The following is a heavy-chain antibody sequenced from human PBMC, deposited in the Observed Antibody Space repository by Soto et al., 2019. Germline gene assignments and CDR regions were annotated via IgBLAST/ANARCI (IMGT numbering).Heavy chain of an antibody. Sequence: PSETLSLTCAVYGGSFSGYYWSWIRQPPGKGLEWIGEINHSGSTNYNPSLKSRVTISVDTSKNQFSLKLSSVTTADTAVYYCARRYGVGATNWFDPWGQGTLVTVSS. J-gene: IGHJ5*02. CDR2: INHSGST. D-gene: IGHD1-26*01. CDR1: GGSFSGYY. CDR3: ARRYGVGATNWFDP. V-gene: IGHV4-34*01.